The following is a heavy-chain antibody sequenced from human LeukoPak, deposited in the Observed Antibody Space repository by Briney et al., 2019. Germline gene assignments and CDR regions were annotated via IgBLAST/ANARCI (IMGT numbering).Heavy chain of an antibody. CDR2: INHSGST. V-gene: IGHV4-34*01. Sequence: SETLSLTCAVYGGSFSGYYWSWIRQPPGKGLEWIREINHSGSTNYNPSLKSRVTISVDTSKNQFSLKLSSVTAADTAVYYCARGGVVVPAAIDYWGQGTLVTVSS. J-gene: IGHJ4*02. CDR3: ARGGVVVPAAIDY. CDR1: GGSFSGYY. D-gene: IGHD2-2*01.